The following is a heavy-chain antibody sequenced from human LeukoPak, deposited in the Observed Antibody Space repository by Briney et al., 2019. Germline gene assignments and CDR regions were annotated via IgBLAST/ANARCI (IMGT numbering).Heavy chain of an antibody. J-gene: IGHJ4*02. Sequence: GGSLRLSCAASGFTVSSNYMSWVRQAPGKGLEWVSVIYSVGRTYYADCVKGRFTISRDNSKTTLYLQMNSLRVEDTPVYFCAKRGVVIRVILVGFHKEAYYSDSWGQGALVTVSS. CDR2: IYSVGRT. CDR1: GFTVSSNY. V-gene: IGHV3-66*04. CDR3: AKRGVVIRVILVGFHKEAYYSDS. D-gene: IGHD3-22*01.